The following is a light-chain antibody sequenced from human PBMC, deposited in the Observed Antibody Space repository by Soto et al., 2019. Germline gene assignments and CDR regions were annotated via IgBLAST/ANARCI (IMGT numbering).Light chain of an antibody. CDR2: EVS. CDR3: YSYTSSSTVV. V-gene: IGLV2-14*01. J-gene: IGLJ2*01. Sequence: QSALTQPASVSGSPGQSITISCTGTSSDVGGYKYVSWYHQYPGKAPKLMIYEVSNRPSGVSDRFSGSKSGNTAYLTISGLQAEDEGDYYCYSYTSSSTVVFGGGTKLTVL. CDR1: SSDVGGYKY.